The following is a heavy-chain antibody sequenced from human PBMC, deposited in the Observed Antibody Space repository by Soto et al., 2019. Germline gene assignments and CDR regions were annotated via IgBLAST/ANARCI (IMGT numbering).Heavy chain of an antibody. CDR1: GYTFTSYG. D-gene: IGHD2-15*01. Sequence: QVQLVQSGAEVKKPGASVKVSCKASGYTFTSYGISWVRQAPGQGLEWMGWISAYNGNTNYAQKLQGRVTMTTDTSSSTAYMELRSRRSDDTAVYYCAGDLGYCSGGSCYRPIDYWGQGTLVTVSS. J-gene: IGHJ4*02. CDR2: ISAYNGNT. CDR3: AGDLGYCSGGSCYRPIDY. V-gene: IGHV1-18*01.